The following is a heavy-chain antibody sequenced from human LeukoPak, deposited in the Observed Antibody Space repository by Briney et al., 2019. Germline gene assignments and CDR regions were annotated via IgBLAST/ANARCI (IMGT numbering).Heavy chain of an antibody. Sequence: PGGSLRLSCAASGFTFSSYAMHWVRQAPGRGLEWVAIISYDGSNKYYADSVKGRFTISRDNSQNTLYLQMNSLRAEDTAVYYCAKEFKRGYSYGPFDYWGQGTLVTVSS. CDR3: AKEFKRGYSYGPFDY. J-gene: IGHJ4*02. V-gene: IGHV3-30-3*01. CDR1: GFTFSSYA. D-gene: IGHD5-18*01. CDR2: ISYDGSNK.